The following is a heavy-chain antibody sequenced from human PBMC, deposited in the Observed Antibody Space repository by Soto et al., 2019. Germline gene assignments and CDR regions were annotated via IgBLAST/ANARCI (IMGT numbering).Heavy chain of an antibody. CDR3: AKGTIQGDYYYGPDV. CDR2: IDPNSGGT. D-gene: IGHD1-1*01. J-gene: IGHJ6*02. CDR1: GYIFTGYY. Sequence: QAPLVQSGAEVKKPGASVKVSCKASGYIFTGYYIHWVRQAPGQGLEWMGWIDPNSGGTKYAQKFQGRVTVTRDTSSSTAYMELDRLRSDDTAVYFCAKGTIQGDYYYGPDVWGQGTTVTVSS. V-gene: IGHV1-2*02.